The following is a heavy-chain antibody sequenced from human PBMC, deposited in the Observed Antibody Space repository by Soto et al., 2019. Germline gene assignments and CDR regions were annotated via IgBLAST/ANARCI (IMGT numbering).Heavy chain of an antibody. D-gene: IGHD1-1*01. V-gene: IGHV3-33*01. CDR3: ARGTTRGIPLDY. Sequence: QVQLVESGGGVVQPGRSLRLSCAASGFTFSSYGMHWVRQAPGKGLEWVAVIWYDGSSKYYADSVKGRFTISRDNSKNTLYLQMNSLRAEDTAVYYCARGTTRGIPLDYWGQGTLVTVSS. J-gene: IGHJ4*02. CDR1: GFTFSSYG. CDR2: IWYDGSSK.